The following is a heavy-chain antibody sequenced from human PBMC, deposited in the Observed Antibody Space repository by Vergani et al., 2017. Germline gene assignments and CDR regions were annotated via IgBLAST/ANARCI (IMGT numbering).Heavy chain of an antibody. Sequence: QLQLQESGPGLVKPSETLSLTCTVSGGSISSSSYYWGWIRQPPGKGLEWIGSIYYSGGTYYNPSLKSRVTISVDTSKNQFSLKLSSVTAADTAVYYWAGLKDPRGYSYGNPTIPFDYWGQGTLVTVSS. D-gene: IGHD5-18*01. CDR3: AGLKDPRGYSYGNPTIPFDY. J-gene: IGHJ4*02. CDR2: IYYSGGT. CDR1: GGSISSSSYY. V-gene: IGHV4-39*01.